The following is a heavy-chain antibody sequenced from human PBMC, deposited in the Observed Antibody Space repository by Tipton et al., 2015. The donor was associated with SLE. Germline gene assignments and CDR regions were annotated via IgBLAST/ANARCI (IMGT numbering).Heavy chain of an antibody. J-gene: IGHJ4*02. CDR2: IFHSGGT. CDR1: GGSVSPYY. D-gene: IGHD7-27*01. CDR3: AGLTGGPYYFDY. V-gene: IGHV4-4*08. Sequence: PGLVKPSETLSLTCTVSGGSVSPYYWNWIRQSPGKGLEWIGYIFHSGGTNYNPSLKNRVTISVDTSKNQFSLRLTSVTAADTAIYYCAGLTGGPYYFDYWGQGALVTVSS.